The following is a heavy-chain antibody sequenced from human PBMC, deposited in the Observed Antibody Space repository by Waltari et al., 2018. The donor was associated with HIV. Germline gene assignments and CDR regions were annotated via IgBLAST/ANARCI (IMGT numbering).Heavy chain of an antibody. D-gene: IGHD3-10*01. J-gene: IGHJ5*01. Sequence: QVQLVQSGAEVKKPGSWVKVSCKASGGAFVSHTFNWVRQAPGQGREWMGRAIPMFGTANYARKFQGRVTITADKSTTTAYMELNGLRIDDTAVYYCASARETMGVDFDSWGQGTLVTVS. CDR3: ASARETMGVDFDS. CDR2: AIPMFGTA. V-gene: IGHV1-69*08. CDR1: GGAFVSHT.